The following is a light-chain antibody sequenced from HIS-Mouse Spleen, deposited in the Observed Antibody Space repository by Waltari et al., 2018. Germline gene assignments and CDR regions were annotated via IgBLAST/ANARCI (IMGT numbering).Light chain of an antibody. J-gene: IGLJ3*02. CDR2: EGS. CDR3: CSYAGSIHWV. Sequence: QSALTQPASVSGSPGQSITISCTGTSSDVGSYNLVSWYQQHPGKAPKLMIYEGSKRPSGFSNRFSGSKSGNTASLTISGLQAEDEADYYCCSYAGSIHWVFGGGTKLTVL. V-gene: IGLV2-23*01. CDR1: SSDVGSYNL.